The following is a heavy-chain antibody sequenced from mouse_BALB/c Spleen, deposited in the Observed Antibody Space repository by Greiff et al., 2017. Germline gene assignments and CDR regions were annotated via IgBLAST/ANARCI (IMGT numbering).Heavy chain of an antibody. V-gene: IGHV5-4*02. CDR2: ISDGGSYT. J-gene: IGHJ4*01. CDR1: GFTFSDYY. D-gene: IGHD2-10*01. CDR3: ARGPYYGNYERLSMDY. Sequence: EVKLMESGGGLVKPGGSLKLSCAASGFTFSDYYMYWVRQTPEKRLEWVATISDGGSYTYYPDSVKGRFTISRDNAKNNLYLQMSSLKSEDTAMYYCARGPYYGNYERLSMDYWGQGTSVTVSS.